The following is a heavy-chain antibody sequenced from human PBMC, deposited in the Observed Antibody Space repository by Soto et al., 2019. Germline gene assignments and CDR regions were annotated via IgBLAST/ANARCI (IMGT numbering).Heavy chain of an antibody. V-gene: IGHV1-46*03. CDR3: ARAYPSNYYYMDV. CDR2: INPSGGST. Sequence: ASVKVSSKASGYTFTSYYMHCVQQAPGQRLEWMGIINPSGGSTSYAQKSQGRVTMTRDTSTSTAYMELSSLRSEDTAVYYCARAYPSNYYYMDVWVKGTTVTVSS. CDR1: GYTFTSYY. J-gene: IGHJ6*03. D-gene: IGHD4-4*01.